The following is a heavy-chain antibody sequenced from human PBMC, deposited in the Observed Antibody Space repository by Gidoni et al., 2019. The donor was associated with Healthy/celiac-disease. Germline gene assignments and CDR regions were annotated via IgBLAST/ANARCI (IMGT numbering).Heavy chain of an antibody. CDR3: ARDQRRYYYDSSGYRWFDP. CDR2: INPNSGGT. D-gene: IGHD3-22*01. J-gene: IGHJ5*02. CDR1: GYTFTGYY. V-gene: IGHV1-2*02. Sequence: QVQLVQSGAEVKKPGASVKVSCKASGYTFTGYYMHWVRQAPGQGLEWMGWINPNSGGTNYAQKFQGRVTMTRDTSISTAYMELSRLRSDDTAVYYCARDQRRYYYDSSGYRWFDPWGQGTLVTVSS.